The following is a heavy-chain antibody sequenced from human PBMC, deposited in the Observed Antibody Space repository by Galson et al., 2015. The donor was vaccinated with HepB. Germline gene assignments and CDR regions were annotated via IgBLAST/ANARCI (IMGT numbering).Heavy chain of an antibody. CDR1: GITVSANY. CDR3: ARDRAFDI. Sequence: SLRLSCAASGITVSANYMSWVRQAPGKGLEWISGIFSGGATYYADSVKGRFTISRDDSKNTLYLQMNSLRAEDTALYYCARDRAFDIWGQGTMVTVSS. CDR2: IFSGGAT. J-gene: IGHJ3*02. V-gene: IGHV3-53*01.